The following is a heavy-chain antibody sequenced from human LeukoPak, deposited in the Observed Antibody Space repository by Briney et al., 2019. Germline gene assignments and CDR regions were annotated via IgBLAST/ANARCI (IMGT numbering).Heavy chain of an antibody. Sequence: PGRSLRLSCAVSGFNFGAYAMHWVRQFPGKGLEWVAVIWFDGSKKFFADSLKGRITISRDNSKNTLYLQLNSLRAEDTAVYYCARDGGWYRDYWGQGSLVTVSS. CDR3: ARDGGWYRDY. CDR1: GFNFGAYA. J-gene: IGHJ4*02. V-gene: IGHV3-33*01. D-gene: IGHD6-19*01. CDR2: IWFDGSKK.